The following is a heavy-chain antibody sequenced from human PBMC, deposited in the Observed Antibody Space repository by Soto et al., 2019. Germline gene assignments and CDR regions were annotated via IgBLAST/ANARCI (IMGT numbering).Heavy chain of an antibody. D-gene: IGHD5-12*01. CDR2: ISGSGGST. CDR3: AKDIIVATIRGEYYYYYGMDV. Sequence: PVVSLRLSCAASGFTFSSYAMSWVRQAPGKGRGWVSAISGSGGSTYYADSVKGRFTISRDNSKNTLYLQMNSLRAEDTAVYYCAKDIIVATIRGEYYYYYGMDVWGQGTTVTVSS. V-gene: IGHV3-23*01. CDR1: GFTFSSYA. J-gene: IGHJ6*02.